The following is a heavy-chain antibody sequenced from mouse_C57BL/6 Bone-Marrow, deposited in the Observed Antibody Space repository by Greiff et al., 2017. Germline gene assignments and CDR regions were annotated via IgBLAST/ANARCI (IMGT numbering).Heavy chain of an antibody. CDR3: ALDYDYHLNFDV. V-gene: IGHV5-17*01. CDR1: GFTFSDYG. J-gene: IGHJ1*03. CDR2: ISSGSSTI. Sequence: EVHLVESGGGLVKPGGSLKLSCAASGFTFSDYGMHWVRQAPEKGLEWVAYISSGSSTIYYADTVKGRFTISRDNAKNTLFLQMTSLRSEDTAMYYCALDYDYHLNFDVWGTGTTVTVSS. D-gene: IGHD2-4*01.